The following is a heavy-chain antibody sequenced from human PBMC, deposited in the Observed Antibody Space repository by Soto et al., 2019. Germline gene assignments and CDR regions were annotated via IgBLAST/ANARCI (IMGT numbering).Heavy chain of an antibody. CDR2: ISAHNGDT. D-gene: IGHD3-3*01. V-gene: IGHV1-18*04. CDR3: ASEAIYYDEGRIYSPLGH. Sequence: QVQLVQSGAEVKKPGASVKVSCKASGYSFATYGFSWVRQAPGQGLECVGWISAHNGDTHYSQKFQGRVTLTTDTSTNTGYMELRSLTSDDTAVYFCASEAIYYDEGRIYSPLGHWGQGTLVTVSS. CDR1: GYSFATYG. J-gene: IGHJ4*02.